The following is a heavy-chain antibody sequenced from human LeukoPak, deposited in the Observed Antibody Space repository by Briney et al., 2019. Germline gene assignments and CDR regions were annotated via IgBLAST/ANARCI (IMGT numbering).Heavy chain of an antibody. Sequence: SETLSLACAVYGGSFSGYYWSWIRQPPGKGLEWIGEINHSGSTNYNPSLKSRVTISVDTSKNQFSLKLSSVTAADTAVYYCARGGYCSGTSCYSWFDPWGQGTLVTVSS. CDR1: GGSFSGYY. V-gene: IGHV4-34*01. CDR2: INHSGST. CDR3: ARGGYCSGTSCYSWFDP. J-gene: IGHJ5*02. D-gene: IGHD2-2*02.